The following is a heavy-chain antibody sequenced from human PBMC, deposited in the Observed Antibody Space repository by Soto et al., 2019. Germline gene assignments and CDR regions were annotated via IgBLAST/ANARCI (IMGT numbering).Heavy chain of an antibody. J-gene: IGHJ4*02. CDR1: GFPFSSFG. CDR3: ARGMQGIGSYCSSRGCPYYFDY. D-gene: IGHD2-2*01. Sequence: GSLRLSCAASGFPFSSFGLNWVRQAPGRGLEWVSSISSSGTYIFYADSVKGRFTISRDNTKNSVFLQLDSLRAEDSAVYFCARGMQGIGSYCSSRGCPYYFDYWGQGSVVIVSS. CDR2: ISSSGTYI. V-gene: IGHV3-21*01.